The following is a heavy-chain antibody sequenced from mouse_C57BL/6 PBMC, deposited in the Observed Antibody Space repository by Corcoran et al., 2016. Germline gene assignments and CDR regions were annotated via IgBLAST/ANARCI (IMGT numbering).Heavy chain of an antibody. D-gene: IGHD2-4*01. CDR3: AREGDDYHDFPYAMDY. V-gene: IGHV1-77*01. CDR2: IGPGSGST. CDR1: GYTFTDYY. Sequence: QVQLKQSGAELVKPGASVKISCKASGYTFTDYYINWVKQRPGQGLEWIGKIGPGSGSTYYNEKFKGKATLTADKSSSTAYMQLSSLTSEDSAVYFCAREGDDYHDFPYAMDYWGQGTSVTVSS. J-gene: IGHJ4*01.